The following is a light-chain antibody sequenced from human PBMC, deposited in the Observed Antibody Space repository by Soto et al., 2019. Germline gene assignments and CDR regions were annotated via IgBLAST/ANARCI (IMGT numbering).Light chain of an antibody. J-gene: IGLJ2*01. V-gene: IGLV3-1*01. Sequence: SYELTQPPSASVSPGQTASITCSGDKLGDNYACWYQQKPGQSPVLVIYQDSKRPSGIPERFSGSNSGNTATLTISGTQAMDEADYYCQAWDSSTVVFGGGTKVTVL. CDR2: QDS. CDR1: KLGDNY. CDR3: QAWDSSTVV.